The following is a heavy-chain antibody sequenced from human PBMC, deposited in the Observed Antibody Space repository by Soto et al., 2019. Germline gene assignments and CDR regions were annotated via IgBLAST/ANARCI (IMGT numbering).Heavy chain of an antibody. D-gene: IGHD2-2*02. V-gene: IGHV3-21*01. CDR1: GFTFSSYS. Sequence: EVQLVESGGGLVKPGGSLRLSCAASGFTFSSYSMNWVRQAPGKGLEWVSSISSSSSYIYYADSVKGRFTISRDNAKNSLYLQMNSLRAEDTAVYYCARGGYCSSTSCYTNYYYYYMDVWGKGTTVTVSS. CDR3: ARGGYCSSTSCYTNYYYYYMDV. J-gene: IGHJ6*03. CDR2: ISSSSSYI.